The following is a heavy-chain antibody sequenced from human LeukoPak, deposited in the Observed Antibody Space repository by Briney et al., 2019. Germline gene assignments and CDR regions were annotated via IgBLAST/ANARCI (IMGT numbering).Heavy chain of an antibody. CDR2: IYSGGNT. V-gene: IGHV3-66*04. D-gene: IGHD4-17*01. CDR1: GFTFSSYS. J-gene: IGHJ4*02. CDR3: ARQKRDYGDYNGYFDY. Sequence: GGSLRLSCAASGFTFSSYSMNWVRQAPGKGLEWVSVIYSGGNTFYADSVKGRFTISRDNSKNTLFLQMNSLRAEDTAVYYCARQKRDYGDYNGYFDYWGQGTLVTVSS.